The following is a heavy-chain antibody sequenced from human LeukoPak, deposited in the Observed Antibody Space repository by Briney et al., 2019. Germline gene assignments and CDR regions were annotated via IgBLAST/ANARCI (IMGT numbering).Heavy chain of an antibody. Sequence: GGSLRLSCAASGFTFDDYAMHWVRQAPGKGLEWVAFIRYDGGNKYYADSVKGRFTISRDSSKNTLYLQMSGLRADDTAVYYCAKGEADLDYWGQGTLVTVSS. CDR2: IRYDGGNK. CDR3: AKGEADLDY. J-gene: IGHJ4*02. V-gene: IGHV3-30*02. D-gene: IGHD1-26*01. CDR1: GFTFDDYA.